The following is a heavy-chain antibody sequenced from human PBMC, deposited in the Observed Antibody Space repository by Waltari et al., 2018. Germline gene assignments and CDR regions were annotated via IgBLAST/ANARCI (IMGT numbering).Heavy chain of an antibody. D-gene: IGHD2-15*01. Sequence: QVQLVQSGAEVKKPGSSVKVSCKASGGTFSSYAISWVRQAPGQGLEWMGGIIPILGIANYAQKFQGRVTITADKSTSTAYMELSSLRSEDTAVYYCARGGVAALGYYYMDVWGKGTTVTVSS. J-gene: IGHJ6*03. CDR1: GGTFSSYA. V-gene: IGHV1-69*10. CDR3: ARGGVAALGYYYMDV. CDR2: IIPILGIA.